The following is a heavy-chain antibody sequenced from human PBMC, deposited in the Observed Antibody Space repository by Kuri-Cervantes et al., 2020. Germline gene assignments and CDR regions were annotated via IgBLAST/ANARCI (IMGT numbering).Heavy chain of an antibody. CDR1: GFTFSDHY. J-gene: IGHJ4*02. Sequence: GESLKISCAASGFTFSDHYMDWVRQAPGKGLEWVGRSRNKGNSYTTEYAASVKGRFTISRDDSENSLYLQMNSLKTEDTAVYYCARAFCSRNSCYSDYWGQGTLVTVSS. V-gene: IGHV3-72*01. D-gene: IGHD2-2*01. CDR2: SRNKGNSYTT. CDR3: ARAFCSRNSCYSDY.